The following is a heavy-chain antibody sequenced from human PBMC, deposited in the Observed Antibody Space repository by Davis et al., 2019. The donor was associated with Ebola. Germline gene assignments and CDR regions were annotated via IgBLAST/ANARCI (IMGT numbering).Heavy chain of an antibody. J-gene: IGHJ4*02. V-gene: IGHV1-18*04. D-gene: IGHD3-10*01. CDR1: GYTFTGYN. CDR3: ARGGGSTQSGIDY. CDR2: ISAYNGMT. Sequence: ASVKVSCKASGYTFTGYNMHWVRQAPGQGLEWVGWISAYNGMTNYVQKLQGRVTMTTDTSTSTAYMELRSLRSDDTAVYYCARGGGSTQSGIDYWGQGTLVTVSS.